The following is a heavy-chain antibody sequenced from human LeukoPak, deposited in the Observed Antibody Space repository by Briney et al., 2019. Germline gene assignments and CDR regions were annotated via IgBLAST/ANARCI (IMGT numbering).Heavy chain of an antibody. J-gene: IGHJ4*02. CDR2: ISGSGGST. V-gene: IGHV3-23*01. CDR3: AKHLSPYGDYVPDY. D-gene: IGHD4-17*01. CDR1: GFTFSDYS. Sequence: GGSLRLSCAASGFTFSDYSMNWVRQAPGKGLEWVSAISGSGGSTYYADSVKGRFTISRDNSKNTLYLQMNSLRAEDTAVYYCAKHLSPYGDYVPDYWGQGTLVTVSS.